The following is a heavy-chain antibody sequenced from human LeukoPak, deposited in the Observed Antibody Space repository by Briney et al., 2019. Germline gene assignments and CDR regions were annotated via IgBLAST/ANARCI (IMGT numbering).Heavy chain of an antibody. CDR2: IGASGTPI. D-gene: IGHD3-9*01. CDR1: GFTFSSYE. J-gene: IGHJ4*02. V-gene: IGHV3-48*03. Sequence: PGGSLRLSCAASGFTFSSYEMNWVRQAPGKGLEWLSYIGASGTPIYYADSVKGRFTISRDNAKNSLYLQVNSLRAEDTAVYYCAKDSPPFDILTGYLDYWGQGTLVTVSS. CDR3: AKDSPPFDILTGYLDY.